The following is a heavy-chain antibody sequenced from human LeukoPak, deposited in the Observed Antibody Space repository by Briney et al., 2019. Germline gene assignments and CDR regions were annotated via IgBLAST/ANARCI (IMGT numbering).Heavy chain of an antibody. V-gene: IGHV3-23*01. CDR3: AKDDRIQTRRYSYNY. J-gene: IGHJ4*02. CDR1: GFTFGSYA. D-gene: IGHD5-18*01. Sequence: GGSLRLSCAVSGFTFGSYAMSWVRQAPGKGLEWVSVISGSGGSTSYADSVKGRFTISRDNSMNTLYLQMNSLRAEDTAVYYCAKDDRIQTRRYSYNYWGQGTLVTVSS. CDR2: ISGSGGST.